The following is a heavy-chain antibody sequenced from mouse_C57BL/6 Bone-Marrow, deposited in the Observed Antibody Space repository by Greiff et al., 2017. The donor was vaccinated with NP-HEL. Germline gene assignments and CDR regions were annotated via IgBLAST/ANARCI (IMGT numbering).Heavy chain of an antibody. V-gene: IGHV1-20*01. CDR1: GYSFTGYF. CDR3: ARWYYGSSHYAMDY. CDR2: INPYNGDT. Sequence: EVQLVESGPELVKPGDSVKISCKASGYSFTGYFMNWVMQSHGKSLEWIGRINPYNGDTFYNQKFKGKATLTVDKSSSTAHMELRSLTSEDSAVYYCARWYYGSSHYAMDYWGQGTSVTVSS. J-gene: IGHJ4*01. D-gene: IGHD1-1*01.